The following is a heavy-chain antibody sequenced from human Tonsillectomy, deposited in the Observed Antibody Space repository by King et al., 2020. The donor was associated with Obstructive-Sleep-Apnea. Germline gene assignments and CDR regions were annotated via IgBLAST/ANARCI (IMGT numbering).Heavy chain of an antibody. CDR1: GYSISSGYY. CDR3: ARDRDYYDSSGHFY. D-gene: IGHD3-22*01. Sequence: QLQESGPGLVRPSETLSLTCTLSGYSISSGYYWGWSRQPPGKGLEGIGSIYQSGSTYYNPSLKSRVTISVDTSKNQFSLKLSSVTAADTAVYYCARDRDYYDSSGHFYWGQGTLVTVSS. J-gene: IGHJ4*02. V-gene: IGHV4-38-2*02. CDR2: IYQSGST.